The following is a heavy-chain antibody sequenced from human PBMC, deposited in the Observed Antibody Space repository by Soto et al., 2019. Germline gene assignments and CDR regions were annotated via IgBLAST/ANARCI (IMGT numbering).Heavy chain of an antibody. CDR1: GFGFSSYN. V-gene: IGHV3-48*02. Sequence: EGQLVESGGGLVQPGGSLRLSCAASGFGFSSYNMNWVRQAPGKGLEWLSYISSSSSKIYYADSVQGRFTISRDNAKNSLYLQMNSLGDEDTAVYYCAGQDGFDIWGQGTMVTVSS. J-gene: IGHJ3*02. CDR3: AGQDGFDI. CDR2: ISSSSSKI.